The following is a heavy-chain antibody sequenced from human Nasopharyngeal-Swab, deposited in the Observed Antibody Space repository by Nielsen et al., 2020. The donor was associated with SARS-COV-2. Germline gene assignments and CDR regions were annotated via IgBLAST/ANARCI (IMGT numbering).Heavy chain of an antibody. D-gene: IGHD3-16*02. V-gene: IGHV1-46*01. CDR2: INPSGGST. Sequence: ASVKVSCKASGYTFTSYYMHWVRQAPGQGLEWMGIINPSGGSTSYAQKFQGRVTITADKSTSTAYMELSSLRSEDTAVYYCARDGIMITFGGVIKTNPNNYYYYGMDVWGQGTTVTVSS. CDR3: ARDGIMITFGGVIKTNPNNYYYYGMDV. J-gene: IGHJ6*02. CDR1: GYTFTSYY.